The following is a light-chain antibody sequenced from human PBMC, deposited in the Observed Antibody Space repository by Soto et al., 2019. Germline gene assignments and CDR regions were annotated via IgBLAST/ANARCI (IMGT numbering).Light chain of an antibody. CDR3: QQLTNWPGTM. Sequence: EIVLTQSPATLSLSPGERATLSCRASQSVSSYLAWYQQKPGQAPRLLIYDASNRATGIPARFSGSGSGTDFTPPISRQGPEVLQFFNCQQLTNWPGTMFGQGPRGKIK. CDR1: QSVSSY. V-gene: IGKV3-11*01. J-gene: IGKJ1*01. CDR2: DAS.